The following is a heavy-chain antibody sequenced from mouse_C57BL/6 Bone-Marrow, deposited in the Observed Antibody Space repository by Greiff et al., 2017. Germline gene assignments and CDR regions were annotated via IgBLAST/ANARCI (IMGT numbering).Heavy chain of an antibody. V-gene: IGHV1-50*01. Sequence: QVQLQQPGAELVKPGASVKLSCKASGYTFTSYWMQWVKQRPGQGLEWIGEIDPSDSYTTYNQKFKGKDTLTVDTSSITAYMQLSSLTSEDSAVYYCARGDYSNYYFDYWGQGTTLTVSS. J-gene: IGHJ2*01. CDR3: ARGDYSNYYFDY. D-gene: IGHD2-5*01. CDR2: IDPSDSYT. CDR1: GYTFTSYW.